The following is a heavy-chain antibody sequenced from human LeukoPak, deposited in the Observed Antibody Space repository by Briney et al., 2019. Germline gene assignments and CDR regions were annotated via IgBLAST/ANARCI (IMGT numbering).Heavy chain of an antibody. J-gene: IGHJ4*02. CDR3: ARDGDYYDSTYYFDY. CDR2: IWYDGSNK. V-gene: IGHV3-33*01. CDR1: GFTFSSYG. D-gene: IGHD3-22*01. Sequence: GRSLRLSCAASGFTFSSYGMHWVRQAPGKGLEWVAVIWYDGSNKYYADSMKGRFTISRDNSKNTLYLQMNSLRAEDTAVYYCARDGDYYDSTYYFDYWGQGTLVTVSS.